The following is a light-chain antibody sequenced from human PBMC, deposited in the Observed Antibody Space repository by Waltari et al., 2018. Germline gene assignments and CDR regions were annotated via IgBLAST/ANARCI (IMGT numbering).Light chain of an antibody. V-gene: IGKV3-15*01. CDR1: QTLGTD. Sequence: EIVMKQSPVTLSVSPGETATLSCRARQTLGTDLAWYQRKPDQPPRLLIYNAYTRASGIPDRFSGSGSETEFTLTISSLQAEDIAVYYCQQYNKWPPLTFGQGTKLEIK. J-gene: IGKJ2*01. CDR3: QQYNKWPPLT. CDR2: NAY.